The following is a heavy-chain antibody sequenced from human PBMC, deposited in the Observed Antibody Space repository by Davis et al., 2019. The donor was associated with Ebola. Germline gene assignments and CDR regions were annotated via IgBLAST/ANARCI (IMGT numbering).Heavy chain of an antibody. Sequence: GGSLRLSCAASGFTFSDYYKSWIRQAPGKGLEWVSYISSSSSYTNYADSVKGRFTISRDNAKNSLYLQMNSLRAEDTAVYYCARVGYCSGGSCYEGLDYWGQGTLVTVSS. CDR2: ISSSSSYT. V-gene: IGHV3-11*06. CDR1: GFTFSDYY. CDR3: ARVGYCSGGSCYEGLDY. D-gene: IGHD2-15*01. J-gene: IGHJ4*02.